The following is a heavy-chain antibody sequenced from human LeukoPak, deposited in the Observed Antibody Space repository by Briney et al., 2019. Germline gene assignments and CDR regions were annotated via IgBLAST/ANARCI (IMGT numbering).Heavy chain of an antibody. CDR1: GFTFSSYA. J-gene: IGHJ4*02. CDR3: ASQPYYYGSGSQGY. CDR2: ISGSGGST. V-gene: IGHV3-23*01. Sequence: PGGSLRLSCAASGFTFSSYAMSWVRQAPGKGLEWVSAISGSGGSTYYADSVKGRFTISRDSSKNTLYLQMNSLRAEDTAVYYCASQPYYYGSGSQGYWGQGTLVTVSS. D-gene: IGHD3-10*01.